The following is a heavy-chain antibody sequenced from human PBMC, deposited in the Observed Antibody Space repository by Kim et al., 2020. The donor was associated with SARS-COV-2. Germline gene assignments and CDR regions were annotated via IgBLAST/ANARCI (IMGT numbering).Heavy chain of an antibody. CDR3: ARSVSDSSSSWDYYGMDV. V-gene: IGHV1-69*01. J-gene: IGHJ6*02. Sequence: QKFQGRVTITADESTSTAYMELSSLRSEDTAVYYCARSVSDSSSSWDYYGMDVWGQGTTVTVSS. D-gene: IGHD6-6*01.